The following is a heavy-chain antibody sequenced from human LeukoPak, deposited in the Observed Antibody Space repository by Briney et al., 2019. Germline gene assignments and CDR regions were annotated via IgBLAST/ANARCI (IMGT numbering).Heavy chain of an antibody. V-gene: IGHV1-8*01. J-gene: IGHJ4*02. CDR1: GYTLTSYD. CDR2: INPNRGNT. Sequence: ASVKVSCKASGYTLTSYDIVGVRQATGQGLESMGWINPNRGNTGYAQKFQGRVTMTRNTSISTAYMELSSLRSEDTAVYYCPSSRTYDYWGQGTLVTVSS. D-gene: IGHD2-2*01. CDR3: PSSRTYDY.